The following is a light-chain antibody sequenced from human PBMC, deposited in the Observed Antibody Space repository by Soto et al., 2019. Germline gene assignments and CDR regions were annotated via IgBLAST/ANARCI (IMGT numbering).Light chain of an antibody. CDR3: QQYDDWLRLT. V-gene: IGKV3-15*01. CDR1: QSVGSG. Sequence: TQSPGTLSSSPGERATLSCRASQSVGSGLSWYQQKPGQAPRLLIYGASTRATGIPARFSGSGSGTEFNLTISSLQSEDFAVYFCQQYDDWLRLTFGGGTKVDIK. J-gene: IGKJ4*01. CDR2: GAS.